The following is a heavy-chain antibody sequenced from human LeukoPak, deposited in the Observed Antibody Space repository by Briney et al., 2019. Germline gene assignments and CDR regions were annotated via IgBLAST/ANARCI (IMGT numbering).Heavy chain of an antibody. CDR2: INHSGST. Sequence: PSETLSLTCAVYGGSFSGYYWSWIRQPPGKGLEWIGEINHSGSTNYNPSLKSRVTISVDTSKYQFSLKLSSVTAADTAVYYCAIKEGYCSSTNCYYYMDVWGKGTTVTVSS. CDR1: GGSFSGYY. D-gene: IGHD2-2*01. J-gene: IGHJ6*03. CDR3: AIKEGYCSSTNCYYYMDV. V-gene: IGHV4-34*01.